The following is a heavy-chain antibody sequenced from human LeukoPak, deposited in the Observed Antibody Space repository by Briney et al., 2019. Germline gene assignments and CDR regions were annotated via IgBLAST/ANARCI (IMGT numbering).Heavy chain of an antibody. CDR3: VRGFSGGSGSYWGDAFDI. Sequence: SQTLSLTCTVSGGSISSGDYYWSWIRQPPGKGLEWIGYIYYSGSTYYNPSLKSRVTISVDTSKNQFSLKLSSVTAADTAVYYCVRGFSGGSGSYWGDAFDIWGQGTMVTVSS. J-gene: IGHJ3*02. CDR2: IYYSGST. CDR1: GGSISSGDYY. D-gene: IGHD3-10*01. V-gene: IGHV4-30-4*01.